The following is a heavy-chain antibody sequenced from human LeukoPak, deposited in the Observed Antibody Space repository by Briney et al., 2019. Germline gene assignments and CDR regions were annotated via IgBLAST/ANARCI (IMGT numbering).Heavy chain of an antibody. J-gene: IGHJ6*02. V-gene: IGHV4-59*01. CDR2: IYHTGST. D-gene: IGHD3-3*01. CDR1: GGSLSKYY. CDR3: ASGSRPYYDFWSGYFPYYGMDV. Sequence: SETLSLTCSVSGGSLSKYYWGWIRQPPGKGLEWIGYIYHTGSTNYNPSLKSRVTMSLDTSNNQFSLELSSVTAADTAVYYCASGSRPYYDFWSGYFPYYGMDVWGQGTTVTVSS.